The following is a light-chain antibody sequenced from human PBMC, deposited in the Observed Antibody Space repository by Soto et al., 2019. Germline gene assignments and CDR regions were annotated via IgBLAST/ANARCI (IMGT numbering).Light chain of an antibody. CDR2: GAY. CDR1: QSVAGS. J-gene: IGKJ1*01. V-gene: IGKV3-20*01. CDR3: QQYVSSPLT. Sequence: EIVLTQSPATLSLSPGERAILSCRASQSVAGSLAWYQQKPGQAPRLLISGAYTRATGIQDRFSGSGSGTDFTLTISRLEPEDFALYYCQQYVSSPLTFGQGTKVDIK.